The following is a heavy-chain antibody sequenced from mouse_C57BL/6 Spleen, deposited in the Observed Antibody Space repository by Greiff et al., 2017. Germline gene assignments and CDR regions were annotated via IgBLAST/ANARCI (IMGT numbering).Heavy chain of an antibody. J-gene: IGHJ4*01. CDR2: IDPNSGGT. Sequence: QVQLQQPGAELVKPGASVKLSCKASGYTFTSYWMHWVKQRPGRGLGWIGRIDPNSGGTKYNEKFKSEATLTVDKPSSTAYMQLSSLTSEDSAVYYCARTGVKGAMDYWGQGASVTVSS. D-gene: IGHD2-12*01. CDR1: GYTFTSYW. CDR3: ARTGVKGAMDY. V-gene: IGHV1-72*01.